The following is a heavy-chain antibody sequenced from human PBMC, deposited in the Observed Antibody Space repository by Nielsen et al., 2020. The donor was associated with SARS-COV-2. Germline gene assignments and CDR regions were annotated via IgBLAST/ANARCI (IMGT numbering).Heavy chain of an antibody. CDR3: ARDSSGWHYFDY. D-gene: IGHD6-19*01. V-gene: IGHV4-31*03. Sequence: SETLSLTCTVSGGSISSGGYYWSWIRQHPGKGLEWIGYIYYSGSTYYNPSLKSRVTMSVDTSKNQFSLKLSSVTAADTAVYYCARDSSGWHYFDYWGQGTLVTVSS. CDR2: IYYSGST. J-gene: IGHJ4*02. CDR1: GGSISSGGYY.